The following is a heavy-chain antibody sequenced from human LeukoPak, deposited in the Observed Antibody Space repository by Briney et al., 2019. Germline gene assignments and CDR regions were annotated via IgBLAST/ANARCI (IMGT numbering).Heavy chain of an antibody. V-gene: IGHV3-30-3*01. CDR3: ARDKHPSPDDDAFDI. CDR2: ISYDGSNK. CDR1: GFTFSSYA. J-gene: IGHJ3*02. Sequence: PGRSLRLSCAASGFTFSSYAMHWVRQAPGKGLEWVAVISYDGSNKYYADSVKGRFTISRDNAKNSLYLQMNSLRAEDTAVYYCARDKHPSPDDDAFDIWGQGTMVTASS.